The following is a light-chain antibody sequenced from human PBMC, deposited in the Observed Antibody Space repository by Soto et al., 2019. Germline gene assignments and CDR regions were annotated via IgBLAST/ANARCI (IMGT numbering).Light chain of an antibody. CDR2: DVS. CDR3: SSYRRSSTFEV. J-gene: IGLJ1*01. CDR1: SSDVGGYNY. V-gene: IGLV2-14*03. Sequence: QSVLTQPASVSGSPGQSITISCTGTSSDVGGYNYVSWYQQHPGKAPKLMIYDVSNRPSGVSNRFSGSKSGSTASLTISGLQAEDEADYYCSSYRRSSTFEVFGTGTKVTVL.